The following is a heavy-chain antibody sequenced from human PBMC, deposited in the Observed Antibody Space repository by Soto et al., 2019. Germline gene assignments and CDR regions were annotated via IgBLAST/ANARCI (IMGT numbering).Heavy chain of an antibody. CDR3: ARDRRRQWLGYYYYGMDV. CDR1: GGSISSYY. Sequence: SETLSLTCTVSGGSISSYYWSWIRQPPGKGLEWIGYIYYSGSTNYNPSLKSRVTISVDTSKNQFSLKLSSVTAADTAVYYCARDRRRQWLGYYYYGMDVRGQGTTVTVSS. CDR2: IYYSGST. V-gene: IGHV4-59*01. D-gene: IGHD6-19*01. J-gene: IGHJ6*02.